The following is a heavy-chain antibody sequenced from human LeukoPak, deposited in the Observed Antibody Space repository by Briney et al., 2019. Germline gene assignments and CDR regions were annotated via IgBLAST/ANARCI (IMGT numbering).Heavy chain of an antibody. J-gene: IGHJ6*03. Sequence: GGSLRLSCAASGFTFDDYGMSWVRQAPGKGLEWVSGINWNGGSTGYADSVKGRFTIFRDNAKNSLYLQMNSLRAEDTALYYCARNTYSSSSNYYYYYYYMDVWGKGTTVTVSS. CDR2: INWNGGST. CDR1: GFTFDDYG. CDR3: ARNTYSSSSNYYYYYYYMDV. V-gene: IGHV3-20*04. D-gene: IGHD6-6*01.